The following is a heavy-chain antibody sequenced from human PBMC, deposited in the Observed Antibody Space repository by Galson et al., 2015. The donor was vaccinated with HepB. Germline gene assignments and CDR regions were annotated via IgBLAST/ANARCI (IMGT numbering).Heavy chain of an antibody. J-gene: IGHJ1*01. CDR2: INPNSGGT. CDR1: GYTFSGYY. D-gene: IGHD3-3*01. V-gene: IGHV1-2*02. Sequence: SVKVSCKASGYTFSGYYMHWVRQAPGQGLEWMGWINPNSGGTSYAQKFLGRVTMTRDTSISAAYMELSRLRSDDTAVFYCARGSDFWQEYFQHWGQGTLVTVSS. CDR3: ARGSDFWQEYFQH.